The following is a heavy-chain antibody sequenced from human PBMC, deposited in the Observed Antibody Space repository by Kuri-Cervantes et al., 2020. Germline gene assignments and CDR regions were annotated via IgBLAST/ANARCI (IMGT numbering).Heavy chain of an antibody. CDR1: RFTFSSYA. Sequence: GESLKISCAASRFTFSSYAMSWVRQAPGKGLEWVSTISGSGDSTYYADSVRGRFTISRDNSKSTLYLQMNSLRAEDTAVYYCASEYCSGGSCPYMDVWGKGTTVTVSS. CDR3: ASEYCSGGSCPYMDV. CDR2: ISGSGDST. D-gene: IGHD2-15*01. J-gene: IGHJ6*03. V-gene: IGHV3-23*01.